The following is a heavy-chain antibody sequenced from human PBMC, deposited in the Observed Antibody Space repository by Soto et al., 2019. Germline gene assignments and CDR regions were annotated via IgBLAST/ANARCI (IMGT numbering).Heavy chain of an antibody. CDR2: ISAYNGNT. D-gene: IGHD3-9*01. J-gene: IGHJ4*02. Sequence: GASVKVSCKASGYTFTSYGISWVRQAPGQGLEWMGWISAYNGNTNYAQKFQDRVTMTRDTSTSTVYIELISLRSEDTAVFYCGRVYGTYYDTLTGLWGGQFDYWGQGTQVTVSS. CDR3: GRVYGTYYDTLTGLWGGQFDY. CDR1: GYTFTSYG. V-gene: IGHV1-18*01.